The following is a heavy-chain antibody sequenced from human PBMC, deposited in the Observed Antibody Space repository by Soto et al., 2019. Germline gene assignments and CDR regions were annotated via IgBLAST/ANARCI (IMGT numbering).Heavy chain of an antibody. J-gene: IGHJ6*03. V-gene: IGHV3-48*01. Sequence: EVQLVESGGGLVQPGGSLRLSCATSGFILSDCAMNWVRQAPGKGLEWVSYISSSSSVIDYADSVKGRFTVSRDNARNSLYVQMNSLRAEDTAVYDCARDLSWGSNWYYYMDVWGKGTTVTVSS. D-gene: IGHD7-27*01. CDR2: ISSSSSVI. CDR3: ARDLSWGSNWYYYMDV. CDR1: GFILSDCA.